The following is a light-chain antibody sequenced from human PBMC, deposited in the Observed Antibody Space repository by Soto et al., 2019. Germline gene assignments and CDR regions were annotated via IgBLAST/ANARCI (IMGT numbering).Light chain of an antibody. CDR3: QQRNTWPET. CDR1: QTVYSH. V-gene: IGKV3-11*01. J-gene: IGKJ2*01. CDR2: DTS. Sequence: EIVLTQSPATLSLSPGERATLSCWASQTVYSHLAWYQQKPGQAPRLLIYDTSYRATGIPIRFSGSGSGTDFTLNISSLEPEDFAVYYCQQRNTWPETFGQGTKLEIK.